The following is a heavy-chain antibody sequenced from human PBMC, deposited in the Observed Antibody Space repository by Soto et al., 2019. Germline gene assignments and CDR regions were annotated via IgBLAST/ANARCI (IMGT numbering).Heavy chain of an antibody. V-gene: IGHV4-31*03. Sequence: SETLSLTCTVSGGSISSGGYYWSWIRQHPGKGLEWIGYIYYSGSTYYNPSLKSRVTISVDTSKNQFSLKLSSVTAADTAVYYCARGIAAAGTFEFPRFDYWGQGTLVTVSS. CDR1: GGSISSGGYY. CDR2: IYYSGST. J-gene: IGHJ4*02. D-gene: IGHD6-13*01. CDR3: ARGIAAAGTFEFPRFDY.